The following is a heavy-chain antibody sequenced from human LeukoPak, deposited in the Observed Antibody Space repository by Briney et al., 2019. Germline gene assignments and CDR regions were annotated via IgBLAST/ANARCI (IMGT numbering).Heavy chain of an antibody. CDR2: INHSGST. CDR1: GGSFSGYY. J-gene: IGHJ4*02. CDR3: ARGYYEVGAPGY. D-gene: IGHD1-26*01. Sequence: PSETLSLTCAVYGGSFSGYYWSWIRQPPGKGLEWIGEINHSGSTNYNPSLKSRVTISVDTSKNQFSLKLSSVTAADTAVYYCARGYYEVGAPGYWGQGTLVTVSS. V-gene: IGHV4-34*01.